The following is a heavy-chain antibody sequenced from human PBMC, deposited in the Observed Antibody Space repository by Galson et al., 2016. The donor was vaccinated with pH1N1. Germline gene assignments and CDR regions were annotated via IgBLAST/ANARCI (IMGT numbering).Heavy chain of an antibody. CDR3: ARVSGGYYDTSGYYYRWYFDL. V-gene: IGHV3-21*01. CDR2: ISSSSSYI. J-gene: IGHJ2*01. Sequence: SLRLSCAASGFTFNSYSMNWVRQAPGKGLEWVSSISSSSSYIYYADSVKGRFPISRDNAENSLYLQMNSLRAEDTAVYYCARVSGGYYDTSGYYYRWYFDLWGRGTLVTVSS. CDR1: GFTFNSYS. D-gene: IGHD3-22*01.